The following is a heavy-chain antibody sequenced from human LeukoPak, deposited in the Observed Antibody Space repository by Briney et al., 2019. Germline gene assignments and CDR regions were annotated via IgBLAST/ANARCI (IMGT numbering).Heavy chain of an antibody. D-gene: IGHD3-10*01. J-gene: IGHJ4*02. CDR3: ARDQGGGRYYGEDY. Sequence: GGSLRLSCAASGFAFRNYRMHWVRQAPGKGLVWVSCINSDGSSTKYADSVKGRFTISRDNTKNTLYLQMNSLRAEDTAVYYCARDQGGGRYYGEDYWGQGTLVTVSS. CDR1: GFAFRNYR. CDR2: INSDGSST. V-gene: IGHV3-74*03.